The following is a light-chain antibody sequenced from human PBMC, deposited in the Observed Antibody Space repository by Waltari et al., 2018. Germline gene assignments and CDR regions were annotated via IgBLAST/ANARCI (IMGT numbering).Light chain of an antibody. J-gene: IGKJ5*01. CDR3: QQYDHFLVT. V-gene: IGKV1-33*01. CDR2: DAS. Sequence: DIQMAQSPPSLSASVGDTVPITCQASQDIGNSLNWYQHKPGKAPKLLIFDASNLQTGVPSRFSGSGSGTDFTFTITSLQPEDIATYYCQQYDHFLVTFGQGTRLDI. CDR1: QDIGNS.